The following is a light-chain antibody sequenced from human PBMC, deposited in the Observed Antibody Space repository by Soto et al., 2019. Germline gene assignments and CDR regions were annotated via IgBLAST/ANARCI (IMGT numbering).Light chain of an antibody. CDR2: WAS. V-gene: IGKV4-1*01. CDR1: QSVLYSSTSNTY. Sequence: DIVMTQSPDSLAVSLGERATINGKSSQSVLYSSTSNTYLAWYQQKPGQPPKLLIYWASTRESGVPDRFSGSGSGTDFTLTISSLQAEDVAVYYCQQYYSTPTFGQGTKVEIK. CDR3: QQYYSTPT. J-gene: IGKJ1*01.